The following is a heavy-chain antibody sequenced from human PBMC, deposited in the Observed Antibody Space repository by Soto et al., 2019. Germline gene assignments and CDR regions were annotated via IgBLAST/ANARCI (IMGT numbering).Heavy chain of an antibody. Sequence: GAAVKVSCKASGYTFTSYGISWVRQAPGQGLEWMGWISAYNGNTNYAQKLQGRVTMTTDTSTSTAYMELRSLRSDDTAVYYCARGWQWLTTGLFDPWGQGTLVTVSS. CDR1: GYTFTSYG. J-gene: IGHJ5*02. V-gene: IGHV1-18*01. CDR3: ARGWQWLTTGLFDP. D-gene: IGHD6-19*01. CDR2: ISAYNGNT.